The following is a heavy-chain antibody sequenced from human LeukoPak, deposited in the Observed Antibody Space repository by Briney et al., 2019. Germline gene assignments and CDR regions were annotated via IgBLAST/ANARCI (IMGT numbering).Heavy chain of an antibody. Sequence: GGSLRLSCAASGFSFSSYTMHWVRQAPGKGLEWVALISYDGSKKYYADSVKGQFTISRDNPKNTLYLQVNSLRAEDRAVYYCARQAYSSGYYFPFDYWGQGTLVTVSS. V-gene: IGHV3-30-3*01. CDR1: GFSFSSYT. D-gene: IGHD3-22*01. J-gene: IGHJ4*02. CDR2: ISYDGSKK. CDR3: ARQAYSSGYYFPFDY.